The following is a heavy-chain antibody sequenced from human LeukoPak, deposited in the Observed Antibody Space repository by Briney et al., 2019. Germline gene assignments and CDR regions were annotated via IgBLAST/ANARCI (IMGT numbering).Heavy chain of an antibody. CDR2: MNPNSGNT. Sequence: ASVKVSCKASGYTFTSYDINWVRQATGQGLEWMGWMNPNSGNTGYAQKFQGGVTMTRNTSISTAYMELSSLRSEDTAVYYCARAARFDAFDVWGQGTMVTVSS. V-gene: IGHV1-8*01. CDR3: ARAARFDAFDV. D-gene: IGHD6-25*01. J-gene: IGHJ3*01. CDR1: GYTFTSYD.